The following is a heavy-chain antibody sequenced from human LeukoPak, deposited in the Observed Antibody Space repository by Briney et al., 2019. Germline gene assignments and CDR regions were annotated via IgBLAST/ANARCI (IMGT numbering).Heavy chain of an antibody. CDR1: GGSISSYY. D-gene: IGHD2-21*02. V-gene: IGHV4-59*08. J-gene: IGHJ3*02. Sequence: PSETLSLTCTVSGGSISSYYWNWIRQLPGMGLEWIGYIYSTGSTSYNPSLRGRVIISLDTSKNQFSLELSSVTAADTALYYCARRSVVTAINFDTFDIWGQGTMVTVSS. CDR3: ARRSVVTAINFDTFDI. CDR2: IYSTGST.